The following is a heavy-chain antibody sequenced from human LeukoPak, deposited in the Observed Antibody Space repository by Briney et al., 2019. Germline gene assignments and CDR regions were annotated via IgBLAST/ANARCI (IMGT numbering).Heavy chain of an antibody. CDR1: GGSISSYY. CDR2: IYYSGST. J-gene: IGHJ6*02. Sequence: PSETLSLTCTVSGGSISSYYWSWIRQPPGKGLEWIGYIYYSGSTNYNPSLKSRVTISVDTSKNQFSLKLSPVTAADTAVYYCARGIEYYGMDVWGQGTTVTVSS. CDR3: ARGIEYYGMDV. V-gene: IGHV4-59*01.